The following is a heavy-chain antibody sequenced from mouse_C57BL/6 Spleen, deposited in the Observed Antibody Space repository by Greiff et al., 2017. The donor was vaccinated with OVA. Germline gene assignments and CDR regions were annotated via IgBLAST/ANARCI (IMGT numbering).Heavy chain of an antibody. J-gene: IGHJ3*01. CDR2: IYPGGGYT. CDR3: ARGDSNYRSWCAY. Sequence: VKLQESGAELVRPGTSVKMSCKASGYTFTNYWIGWAKQRPGHGLEWIGDIYPGGGYTNYNEKFKGKATLTADKSASTAYMQFSSLTAEDSAIYYCARGDSNYRSWCAYWGQGTLVTVSA. D-gene: IGHD2-5*01. CDR1: GYTFTNYW. V-gene: IGHV1-63*01.